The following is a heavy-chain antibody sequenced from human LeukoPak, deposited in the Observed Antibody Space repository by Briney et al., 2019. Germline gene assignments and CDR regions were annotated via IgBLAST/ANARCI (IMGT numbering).Heavy chain of an antibody. V-gene: IGHV4-59*01. Sequence: SETLSLTCTVSGASISSYYWSWIRQPPGKGREWIGYISYSGSTNYNPSLKGRVTIAVDTSKNRFSLKLRSVTAADTAVYYCARDSVYATNWYDPWGQGTLVTVSS. D-gene: IGHD2-8*01. CDR2: ISYSGST. CDR1: GASISSYY. J-gene: IGHJ5*02. CDR3: ARDSVYATNWYDP.